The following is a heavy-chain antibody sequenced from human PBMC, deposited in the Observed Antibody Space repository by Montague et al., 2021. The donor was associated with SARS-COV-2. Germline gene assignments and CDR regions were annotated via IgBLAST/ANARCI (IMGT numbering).Heavy chain of an antibody. J-gene: IGHJ6*02. CDR2: IYNGGST. V-gene: IGHV4-59*01. CDR1: GGSISNYY. D-gene: IGHD3-3*01. CDR3: AREAVEKRVRTGMTGRLEENDYYVLDV. Sequence: SETLSLTCTVSGGSISNYYWSWIRQPPGKGLEWIGYIYNGGSTNYNPSLRSRVTISVDPSEIQFSLRLSSVTAADTAVYYCAREAVEKRVRTGMTGRLEENDYYVLDVWGQGTTVIVSS.